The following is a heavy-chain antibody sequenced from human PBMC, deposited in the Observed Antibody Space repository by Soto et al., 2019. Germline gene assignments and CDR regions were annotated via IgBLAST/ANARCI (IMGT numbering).Heavy chain of an antibody. CDR1: GFTFGDSA. CDR2: ISWNSASM. J-gene: IGHJ4*02. CDR3: ARSFSDSYYDLDF. D-gene: IGHD1-26*01. Sequence: PGVSLRLSCAASGFTFGDSAMHWVRQAPGKGLEWVSGISWNSASMNYADSVKDRFSISRDNAENSLYLQMNILKIEDTAFYYCARSFSDSYYDLDFWGQGTLVTVSS. V-gene: IGHV3-9*01.